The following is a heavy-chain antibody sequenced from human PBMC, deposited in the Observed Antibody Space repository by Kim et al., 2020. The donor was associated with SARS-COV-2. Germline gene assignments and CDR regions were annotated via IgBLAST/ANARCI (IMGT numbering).Heavy chain of an antibody. Sequence: SGPTLVKPTETLTLTCTVSGFSLSNARMGVSWIRQPPGKALEWLAHIFSNDEKSYSTSLKSRLTISKDTSKSQVVLTMTNMDPVDTATYYCARIQSRYDFWSGYYLDYWGQGTLVTVSS. J-gene: IGHJ4*02. CDR2: IFSNDEK. CDR3: ARIQSRYDFWSGYYLDY. D-gene: IGHD3-3*01. V-gene: IGHV2-26*01. CDR1: GFSLSNARMG.